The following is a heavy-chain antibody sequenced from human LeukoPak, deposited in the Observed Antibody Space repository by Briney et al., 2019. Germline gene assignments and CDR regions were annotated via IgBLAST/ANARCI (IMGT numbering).Heavy chain of an antibody. CDR1: GFTFSSYS. Sequence: GGSLRLSCAASGFTFSSYSMNWVRQAPGEGLEWVSSISSSSSYIYYADSVKGRFTISRDNAKNSLYLQMNSLRAEDTAVYYCAREDSSGWYFDYWGQGTLVTVSS. V-gene: IGHV3-21*01. CDR2: ISSSSSYI. CDR3: AREDSSGWYFDY. D-gene: IGHD6-19*01. J-gene: IGHJ4*02.